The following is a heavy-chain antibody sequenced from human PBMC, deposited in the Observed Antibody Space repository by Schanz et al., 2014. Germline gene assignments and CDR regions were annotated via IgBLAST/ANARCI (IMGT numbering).Heavy chain of an antibody. CDR2: ISPSGDT. CDR3: AGAAVGFIVDAFDL. J-gene: IGHJ3*01. Sequence: EVQLVESGGGLVQPGGSLRLSCAVSGFRFKTYEMNWVRQVRGKGLEWVSSISPSGDTHYLASVKGRFTISRENAKSSSYLQMDHLRVEDTAAYYCAGAAVGFIVDAFDLWGRGTMVIVSS. D-gene: IGHD6-19*01. CDR1: GFRFKTYE. V-gene: IGHV3-13*01.